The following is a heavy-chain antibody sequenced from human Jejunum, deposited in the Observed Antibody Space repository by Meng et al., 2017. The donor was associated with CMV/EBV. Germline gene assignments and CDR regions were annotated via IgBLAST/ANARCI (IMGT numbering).Heavy chain of an antibody. D-gene: IGHD1-26*01. Sequence: SCKTSGYDFSDYGISWVRQAPGQGLEWIGWVSSYTDNTKYAPKFQGRVTMTADASTTTAHLELRSLRSDDTAVYYCARKQWEPDYWGQGTLVTVSS. V-gene: IGHV1-18*01. J-gene: IGHJ4*02. CDR1: GYDFSDYG. CDR3: ARKQWEPDY. CDR2: VSSYTDNT.